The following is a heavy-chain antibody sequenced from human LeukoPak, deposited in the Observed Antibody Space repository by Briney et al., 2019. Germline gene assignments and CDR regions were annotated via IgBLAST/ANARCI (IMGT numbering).Heavy chain of an antibody. V-gene: IGHV4-30-2*01. D-gene: IGHD3-16*01. CDR1: DASISSGGYS. CDR2: IYHSGGT. CDR3: ARDIWGSST. Sequence: SETLSLTCVVSDASISSGGYSWSWIRQPPGKGLEWIGCIYHSGGTHYNPSLKSRVTMSVDMSKNQISLNLNSVTAADTAVYYCARDIWGSSTWGPGTLVTVSS. J-gene: IGHJ5*02.